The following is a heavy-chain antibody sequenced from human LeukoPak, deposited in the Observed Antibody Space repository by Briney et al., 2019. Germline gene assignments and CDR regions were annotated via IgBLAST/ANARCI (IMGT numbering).Heavy chain of an antibody. V-gene: IGHV3-30*02. CDR2: IRYDGSIK. Sequence: GGSLRLSCAASGFTFSSYDIHWVRQAPGKGLEWVAFIRYDGSIKYYADSVRGRFTISRDNSKNTLYLQMNSLRAEDTAVYFCAKGSKAVLFTRDHYMDVWGKGTTVTISS. CDR1: GFTFSSYD. CDR3: AKGSKAVLFTRDHYMDV. D-gene: IGHD6-19*01. J-gene: IGHJ6*03.